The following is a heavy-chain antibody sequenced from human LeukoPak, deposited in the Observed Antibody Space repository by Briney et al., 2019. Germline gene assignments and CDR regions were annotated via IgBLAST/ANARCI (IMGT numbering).Heavy chain of an antibody. CDR2: INPNSGGT. J-gene: IGHJ4*02. V-gene: IGHV1-2*04. Sequence: GASVKVSCKASGGTFSNYAISWVRQAPGQGLEWMGWINPNSGGTNYAQKFQGWVTMTRDTSISTAYMELSRLRSDDTAVYYCAREDFDYWGQGTLVTVSS. CDR1: GGTFSNYA. CDR3: AREDFDY.